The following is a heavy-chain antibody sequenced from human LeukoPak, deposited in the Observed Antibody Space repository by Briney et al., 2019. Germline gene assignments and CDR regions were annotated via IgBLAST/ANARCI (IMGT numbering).Heavy chain of an antibody. D-gene: IGHD3-9*01. J-gene: IGHJ6*02. CDR2: IYTSGST. CDR1: GGSISSYY. CDR3: ARSHYDILTGYYPLYYYYGMDA. V-gene: IGHV4-4*07. Sequence: SETLSLTCTVSGGSISSYYWSWIRQPAGKGLEWIGRIYTSGSTNYNPSLKSRVTMSVDTSKNQFSLKLSSVTAADTAVYYCARSHYDILTGYYPLYYYYGMDAWGQGTTVTVSS.